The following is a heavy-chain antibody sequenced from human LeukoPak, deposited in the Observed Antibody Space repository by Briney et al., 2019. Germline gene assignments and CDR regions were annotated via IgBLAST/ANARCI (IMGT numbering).Heavy chain of an antibody. CDR3: ARGGVCSSTSCYRRHFDY. D-gene: IGHD2-2*01. V-gene: IGHV3-48*03. CDR1: GFTFSSYE. CDR2: ISSSGSTI. J-gene: IGHJ4*02. Sequence: PGGSLRLSCAASGFTFSSYEMNWVRQAQGEGLEWVSYISSSGSTIYYADSVKGRFTISRDNAKNSLYLQMNSLRAEDTAVYYCARGGVCSSTSCYRRHFDYWGQGTLVTVSS.